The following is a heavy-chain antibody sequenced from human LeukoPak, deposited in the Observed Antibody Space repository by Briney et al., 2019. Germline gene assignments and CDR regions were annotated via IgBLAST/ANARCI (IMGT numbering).Heavy chain of an antibody. CDR2: IYTSGST. J-gene: IGHJ4*02. V-gene: IGHV4-4*07. CDR3: ASSTVVPYYFDY. Sequence: SETLSLTCTVSGGSISSYYWSWIRHPAGKGLEWIGRIYTSGSTNYNPSLKSRVTISVDKSKNQFSLKLSSVTAADTAVYYCASSTVVPYYFDYWGQGTLVTVSS. D-gene: IGHD2-2*01. CDR1: GGSISSYY.